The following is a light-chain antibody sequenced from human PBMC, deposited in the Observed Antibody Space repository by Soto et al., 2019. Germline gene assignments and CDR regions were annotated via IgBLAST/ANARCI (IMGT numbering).Light chain of an antibody. CDR1: SSNIGAVFD. V-gene: IGLV1-40*01. Sequence: QSVLTQPPSVSGAPGQRVTISCTGSSSNIGAVFDVHWYQQVPGTAPKLLIYENPKRPSGVPDRFSGSKSGTSASLAITGLQAEYEADYYCQSYDSGLSGWLFGGGTKLTVL. CDR3: QSYDSGLSGWL. J-gene: IGLJ2*01. CDR2: ENP.